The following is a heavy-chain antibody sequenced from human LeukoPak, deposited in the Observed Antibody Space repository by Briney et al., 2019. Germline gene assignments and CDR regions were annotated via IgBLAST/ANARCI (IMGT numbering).Heavy chain of an antibody. D-gene: IGHD2-8*01. CDR1: GGSFSGYY. Sequence: ETLSLTCAVYGGSFSGYYWSWIRQPPGKGLEWIGEINHSGSTNYNPSLKSRVTISVDTSKNQFSLKLSSVTAADTAVYYCARDLQLYAGFDPWGQGTLVTVSS. CDR2: INHSGST. J-gene: IGHJ5*02. V-gene: IGHV4-34*01. CDR3: ARDLQLYAGFDP.